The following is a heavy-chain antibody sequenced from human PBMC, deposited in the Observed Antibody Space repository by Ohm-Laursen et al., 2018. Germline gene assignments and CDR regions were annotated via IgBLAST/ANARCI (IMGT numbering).Heavy chain of an antibody. V-gene: IGHV1-8*02. Sequence: ASVKVSCKASGYTFTAYDITWVRQAAGQGPEWMGWMNPNSGNTGYAQKFRDRVTMTSDTSISTAYMELYGLTSEDTAAYYCARAVRNQLVSDYWGQGTLVTVSS. J-gene: IGHJ4*02. CDR1: GYTFTAYD. D-gene: IGHD1-1*01. CDR2: MNPNSGNT. CDR3: ARAVRNQLVSDY.